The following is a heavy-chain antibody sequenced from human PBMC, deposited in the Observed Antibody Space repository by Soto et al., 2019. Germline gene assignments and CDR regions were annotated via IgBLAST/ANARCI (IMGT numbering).Heavy chain of an antibody. D-gene: IGHD3-9*01. V-gene: IGHV1-24*01. J-gene: IGHJ4*02. CDR3: ATVERYFDWLRLDY. Sequence: ASVTVSCQVSGCTITVLSMHWVRQAPGKGLEWMGGFDPEDGETIYAQKFQGRVTMTEDTSTDTAYMELSSLRSEDTAVYYCATVERYFDWLRLDYWGQGTLVTVSS. CDR2: FDPEDGET. CDR1: GCTITVLS.